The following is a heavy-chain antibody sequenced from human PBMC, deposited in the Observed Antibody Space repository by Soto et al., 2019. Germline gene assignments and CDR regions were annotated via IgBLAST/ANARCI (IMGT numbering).Heavy chain of an antibody. CDR2: INPNNGDT. D-gene: IGHD5-12*01. CDR1: GYTFTGYY. Sequence: QVQLVQSGAEVKKPGASVKVSCKASGYTFTGYYIHWVRQAPGQGLEWMGWINPNNGDTNYAQKLQGRVTMTRDTPTSTAYMELSSLTFDDTAVYYCARHSGYDYVFDYWGQGTLVTVSS. J-gene: IGHJ4*02. V-gene: IGHV1-2*02. CDR3: ARHSGYDYVFDY.